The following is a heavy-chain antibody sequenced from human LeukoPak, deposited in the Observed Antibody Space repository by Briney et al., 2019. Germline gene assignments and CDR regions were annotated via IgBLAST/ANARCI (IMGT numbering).Heavy chain of an antibody. J-gene: IGHJ3*02. D-gene: IGHD2/OR15-2a*01. CDR1: GFTFSSYS. CDR2: ISSSSSYI. CDR3: ARALWGAFDI. Sequence: GGSLRLSCAASGFTFSSYSMNWVRQAPGKGLEWVSSISSSSSYIYYADSVKGRFTISRDNAKNSLYLQMSSLRAEDTAVYYCARALWGAFDIWGQGTMVTVSS. V-gene: IGHV3-21*01.